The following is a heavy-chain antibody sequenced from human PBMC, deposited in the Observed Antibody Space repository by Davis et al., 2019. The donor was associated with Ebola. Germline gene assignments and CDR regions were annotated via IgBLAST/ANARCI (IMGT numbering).Heavy chain of an antibody. CDR1: GFTFSDYY. CDR3: ARDYYDNSGDGFDI. Sequence: GESLKISCAASGFTFSDYYMSWIRQAPGKGLEWVSYITSDSSYTNSADFLKGRFTISRDNAKSSLYLQMNSLRADDTAVYYCARDYYDNSGDGFDIWGQGTMVTVSS. J-gene: IGHJ3*02. D-gene: IGHD3-22*01. V-gene: IGHV3-11*06. CDR2: ITSDSSYT.